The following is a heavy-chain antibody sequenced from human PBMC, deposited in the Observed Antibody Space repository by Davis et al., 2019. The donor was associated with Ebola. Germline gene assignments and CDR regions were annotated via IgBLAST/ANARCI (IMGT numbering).Heavy chain of an antibody. CDR3: AKDTSNIWFDI. Sequence: GGSLRLSCAASGFTFSSYGMHWVRQAPGKGLEWVSTLGTSADTYYADSVKGGFTISRDNSKNTLYLQMNGLRVEDKAIYYCAKDTSNIWFDIWGQGTMVTVSS. CDR1: GFTFSSYG. V-gene: IGHV3-23*01. CDR2: LGTSADT. J-gene: IGHJ3*02. D-gene: IGHD1-26*01.